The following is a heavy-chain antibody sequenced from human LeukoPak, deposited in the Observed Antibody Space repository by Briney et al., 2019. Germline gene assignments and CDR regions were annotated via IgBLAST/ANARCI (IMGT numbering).Heavy chain of an antibody. V-gene: IGHV4-34*01. D-gene: IGHD6-19*01. CDR3: ARYPSAGRQYYYYMDV. CDR1: GGSFSGYY. Sequence: SETLSLTCAVYGGSFSGYYWSWIRQPPGKGLEWIGEINHSGSTNYNPSLKSRVTISVDTSKNQFSLKLSSVTAADTAVYYCARYPSAGRQYYYYMDVWGKGTTVTVSS. CDR2: INHSGST. J-gene: IGHJ6*03.